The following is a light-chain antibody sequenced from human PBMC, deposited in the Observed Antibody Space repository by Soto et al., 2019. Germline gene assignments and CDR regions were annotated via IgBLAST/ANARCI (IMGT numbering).Light chain of an antibody. CDR3: QYYDESLWT. Sequence: EIVLTQSPGTLSLSPGERATLSCRASQSVSSSYLAWYQQKPGQAPRLLIYGASSRATGIPDRFSGSASGTDLTLSISRLEPEDFAVYYCQYYDESLWTFRQGTKVDI. V-gene: IGKV3-20*01. CDR2: GAS. CDR1: QSVSSSY. J-gene: IGKJ1*01.